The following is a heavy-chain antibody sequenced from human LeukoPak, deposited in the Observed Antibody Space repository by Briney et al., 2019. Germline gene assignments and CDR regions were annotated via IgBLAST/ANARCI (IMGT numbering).Heavy chain of an antibody. Sequence: ASVKVSCKAFGYTFNNYAMNWVRQAPGQGLEWMGWINTNTGNPTYAQGFTGRFIFSFDTSVSTAYLQISSLKSEDTAIYYCARVGRPFYYYYMDAWGKGTTVTVSS. CDR2: INTNTGNP. V-gene: IGHV7-4-1*02. CDR3: ARVGRPFYYYYMDA. CDR1: GYTFNNYA. J-gene: IGHJ6*03. D-gene: IGHD6-6*01.